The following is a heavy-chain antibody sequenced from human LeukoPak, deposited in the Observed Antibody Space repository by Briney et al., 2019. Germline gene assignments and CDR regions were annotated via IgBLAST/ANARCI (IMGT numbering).Heavy chain of an antibody. Sequence: PGGSLRLSCAASGFTFSDTWMNWVRQAPGKGLEWVGFIASETYGGTAEYAASVKGRFIISRDDSKSIAYLQMNSLKTEDTAVYYCTRDQTPYYWGQGTLVTVSS. CDR3: TRDQTPYY. V-gene: IGHV3-49*04. CDR2: IASETYGGTA. CDR1: GFTFSDTW. J-gene: IGHJ4*02.